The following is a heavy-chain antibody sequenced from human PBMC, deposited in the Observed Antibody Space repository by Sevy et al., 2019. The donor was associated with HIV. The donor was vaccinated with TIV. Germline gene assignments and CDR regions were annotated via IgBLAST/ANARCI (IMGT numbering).Heavy chain of an antibody. CDR2: ITNSGSAE. Sequence: GGSLRLSCAASGFTFSSYEMNWVRQAPGKGLEWVSYITNSGSAEYYSDSVRGRFTISRDNTKNSLYLQMNSLRAEDTALYYGARDLPPSATTVAHFDYWGRGTLVTVSS. CDR1: GFTFSSYE. J-gene: IGHJ4*02. V-gene: IGHV3-48*03. CDR3: ARDLPPSATTVAHFDY. D-gene: IGHD4-17*01.